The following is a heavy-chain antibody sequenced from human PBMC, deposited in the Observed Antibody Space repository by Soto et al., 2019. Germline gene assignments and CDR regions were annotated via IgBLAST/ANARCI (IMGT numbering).Heavy chain of an antibody. Sequence: QVQLVQSGAEVKKPGSSVKVSCKVSGGTFSRYSITWVRQAPGHGLEWIGRIIPIFGIASYAQKFQGRVTITADESTSTAYMELSSLRSDDTAVYYCAREDRDRETGLVPAAIDGMDVWGQGTTVTVSS. V-gene: IGHV1-69*08. J-gene: IGHJ6*02. CDR3: AREDRDRETGLVPAAIDGMDV. CDR1: GGTFSRYS. CDR2: IIPIFGIA. D-gene: IGHD2-2*01.